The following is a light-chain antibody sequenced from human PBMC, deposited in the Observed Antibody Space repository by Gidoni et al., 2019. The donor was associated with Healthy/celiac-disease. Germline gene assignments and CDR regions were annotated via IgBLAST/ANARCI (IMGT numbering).Light chain of an antibody. CDR3: AAWDDSLNGVV. V-gene: IGLV1-44*01. CDR1: SSNIGSNT. CDR2: SNN. Sequence: QSVLTQPPSASGTPGQRVTLSCSGSSSNIGSNTVNWYQPLPGTAPKLLSYSNNQRPSGVPDRFSGSTSGTSASLAISWLQSEDEADYYCAAWDDSLNGVVFGGGTKLTVL. J-gene: IGLJ2*01.